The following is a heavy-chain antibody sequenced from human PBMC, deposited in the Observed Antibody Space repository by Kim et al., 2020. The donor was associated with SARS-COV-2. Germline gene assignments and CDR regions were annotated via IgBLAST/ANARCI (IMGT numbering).Heavy chain of an antibody. CDR3: ARDQGADYDSYYFDY. Sequence: GGSLRLSCAASGFTFSDYYMSWIRQAPGKGLEWVSYISSSSSYTNYADSVKGRFTISRDNAKNSLYLQMNSLRAEDTAVYYCARDQGADYDSYYFDYWGQGTLVTVSS. CDR1: GFTFSDYY. D-gene: IGHD4-17*01. V-gene: IGHV3-11*06. CDR2: ISSSSSYT. J-gene: IGHJ4*02.